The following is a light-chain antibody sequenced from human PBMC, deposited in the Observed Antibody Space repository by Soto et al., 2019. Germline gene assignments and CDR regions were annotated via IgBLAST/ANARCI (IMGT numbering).Light chain of an antibody. CDR3: QQRSDWPWT. V-gene: IGKV3D-20*02. CDR1: QSLNSNS. CDR2: NAY. J-gene: IGKJ1*01. Sequence: EIVLTQSPGTLSVSPGERATLSCRASQSLNSNSLAWYQQKPGQAPRLLIYNAYNRASGIPDRFSGSGSGTDFTLTISNLEPEDFAVYYCQQRSDWPWTFGQGTKVDI.